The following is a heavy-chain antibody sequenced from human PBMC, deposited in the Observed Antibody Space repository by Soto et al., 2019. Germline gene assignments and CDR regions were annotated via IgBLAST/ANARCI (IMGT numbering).Heavy chain of an antibody. CDR1: GFTFSSYA. Sequence: GGSLRLSCAASGFTFSSYAMSWVRQAPGKGLEWVSATRSSGDNTYYADSVKGRFTISRDNSKNTLFLQMNSLRAEDTAVYYCAKKAAPKTTAAGTDFDYWGQGTLVSVSS. V-gene: IGHV3-23*01. J-gene: IGHJ4*02. CDR2: TRSSGDNT. CDR3: AKKAAPKTTAAGTDFDY. D-gene: IGHD6-13*01.